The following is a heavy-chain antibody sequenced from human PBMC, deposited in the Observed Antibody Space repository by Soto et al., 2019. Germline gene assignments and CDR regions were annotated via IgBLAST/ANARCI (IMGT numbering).Heavy chain of an antibody. CDR3: AREEGISDWHAFDY. V-gene: IGHV1-18*04. J-gene: IGHJ4*02. CDR1: GYTFTDYG. CDR2: ISTYNGNT. Sequence: ASVKVSCKASGYTFTDYGISWVRQAPGQGLEWMGWISTYNGNTIYAQTIQGRVTMTTDTSTSTAYVELRSLRSDDTAVYYCAREEGISDWHAFDYWGQGTLVTVYS. D-gene: IGHD6-19*01.